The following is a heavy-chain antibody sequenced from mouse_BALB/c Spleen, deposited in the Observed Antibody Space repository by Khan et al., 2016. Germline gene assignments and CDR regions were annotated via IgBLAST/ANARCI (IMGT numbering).Heavy chain of an antibody. Sequence: EVELVESGGGLVKPGGSLKLSCAASGFAFSSYDMSWVRQTPEKRLEWVATIRSGGSYTYYPDSVTGRFTISRDNARNTLYMQMSSLRSEDTALYRCARHKTRNYFDYWGQGTTLTVSS. CDR1: GFAFSSYD. V-gene: IGHV5-9*02. CDR3: ARHKTRNYFDY. J-gene: IGHJ2*01. CDR2: IRSGGSYT.